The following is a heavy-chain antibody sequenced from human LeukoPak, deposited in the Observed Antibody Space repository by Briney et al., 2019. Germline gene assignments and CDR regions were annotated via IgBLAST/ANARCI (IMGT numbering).Heavy chain of an antibody. J-gene: IGHJ3*02. D-gene: IGHD1-26*01. CDR3: AREVGATADGAFDI. CDR1: GGSISSYY. CDR2: IYYSGST. Sequence: SETLSLTCTVSGGSISSYYWSWIRQPPGKGLEWIGYIYYSGSTSYNPSLKSRVTISVDTSKNQFSLKPSSVTAADTAVYYCAREVGATADGAFDIWGQGTMVTVSS. V-gene: IGHV4-59*01.